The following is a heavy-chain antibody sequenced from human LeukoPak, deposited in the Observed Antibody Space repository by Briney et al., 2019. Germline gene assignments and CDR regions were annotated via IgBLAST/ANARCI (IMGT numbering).Heavy chain of an antibody. V-gene: IGHV3-48*01. D-gene: IGHD3-22*01. J-gene: IGHJ4*02. CDR3: ARGPTYYESSGQVPFDY. CDR1: GFTFNTYT. CDR2: ISGSSGII. Sequence: GGSLRLSCAASGFTFNTYTMNWVRQAPGKGLEWVSYISGSSGIIDYADSVRGRFTISRDNAKNSLYLQMNSLRAEDTAVYYCARGPTYYESSGQVPFDYWGQGTLVTVSS.